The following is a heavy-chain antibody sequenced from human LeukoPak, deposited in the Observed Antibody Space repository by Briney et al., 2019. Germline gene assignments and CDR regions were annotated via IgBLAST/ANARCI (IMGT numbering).Heavy chain of an antibody. D-gene: IGHD3-22*01. Sequence: SETLSLTCTVSGGSISSYYWSWLRQPPGKGLEWIGYIYYSGSTNYNPSLKSRVTISVDTSKNQFSLKLSSVTAADTAVYYCARSADSSGYFREITLYYFDYWGQGTLVTVSS. CDR3: ARSADSSGYFREITLYYFDY. CDR1: GGSISSYY. V-gene: IGHV4-59*01. J-gene: IGHJ4*02. CDR2: IYYSGST.